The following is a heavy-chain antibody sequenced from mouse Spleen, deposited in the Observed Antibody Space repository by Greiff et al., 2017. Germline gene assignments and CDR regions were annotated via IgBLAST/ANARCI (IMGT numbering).Heavy chain of an antibody. CDR1: GFTFSSYA. CDR2: ISSGGGNT. V-gene: IGHV5-9*04. CDR3: ARRPSYLYAMDY. J-gene: IGHJ4*01. D-gene: IGHD5-5*01. Sequence: EVKLVESGGGLVKLGGSLKLSCAASGFTFSSYAMSWVRQTPEKRLEWVATISSGGGNTYYPDSVKGRFTISRDNAKNTLYLQMSSLKSEDTAMYYCARRPSYLYAMDYWGQGTSVTVSS.